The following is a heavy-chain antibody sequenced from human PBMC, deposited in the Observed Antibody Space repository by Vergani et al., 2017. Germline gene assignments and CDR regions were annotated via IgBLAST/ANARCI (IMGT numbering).Heavy chain of an antibody. CDR2: ISGSGGST. V-gene: IGHV3-23*04. CDR3: ARQTGTTGTTNWFDP. J-gene: IGHJ5*02. Sequence: EVQLVESGGGLVKPGGSLRLSCAASGFTFSSYSMSWVRQAPGKGLEWVSAISGSGGSTYYADSVKGRFTISRDNSKNTLYLQMNSLRAEDTAVYYCARQTGTTGTTNWFDPWGQGTLVTVSS. CDR1: GFTFSSYS. D-gene: IGHD1-1*01.